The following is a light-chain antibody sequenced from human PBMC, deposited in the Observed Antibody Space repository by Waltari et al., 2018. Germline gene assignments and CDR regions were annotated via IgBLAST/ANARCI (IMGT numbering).Light chain of an antibody. CDR3: SSYAGSDIVL. J-gene: IGLJ2*01. Sequence: QSALTQPPSASGSPGQSVTISCTGTNSDIGAYKYVSWYQQHPGRAPKLLIYEVSKWPSGVPDRVSGSKSGNTASLTVSGLQAEDEADYYCSSYAGSDIVLFGGGTKLTVL. V-gene: IGLV2-8*01. CDR1: NSDIGAYKY. CDR2: EVS.